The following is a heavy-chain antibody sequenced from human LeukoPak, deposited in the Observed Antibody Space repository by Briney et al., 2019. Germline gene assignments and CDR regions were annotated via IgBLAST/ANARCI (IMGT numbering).Heavy chain of an antibody. Sequence: SVKVSCKASGGTFSSYAISWVQQAPGQGLEWMGRIIPIFGIANYAQKFQGRVTITADKSTSTAYMELSSLRSEDTAVYYCARDPLGYDSSGYSNYFDYWGQGTLVTVSS. J-gene: IGHJ4*02. D-gene: IGHD3-22*01. CDR2: IIPIFGIA. V-gene: IGHV1-69*04. CDR3: ARDPLGYDSSGYSNYFDY. CDR1: GGTFSSYA.